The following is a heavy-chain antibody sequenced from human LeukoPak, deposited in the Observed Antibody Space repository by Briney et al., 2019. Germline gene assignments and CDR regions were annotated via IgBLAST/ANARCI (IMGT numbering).Heavy chain of an antibody. J-gene: IGHJ4*02. Sequence: ASVKVSCKASGYTFTSYYMHWVRQAPGQGLEWMGITNPSGGSTSYAQKFQGRVTMTRDTSTSTVYMELSSLRSEDTAVYYCARPLYYYDSSGYYRYWGQGTLVTVSS. CDR3: ARPLYYYDSSGYYRY. D-gene: IGHD3-22*01. V-gene: IGHV1-46*01. CDR2: TNPSGGST. CDR1: GYTFTSYY.